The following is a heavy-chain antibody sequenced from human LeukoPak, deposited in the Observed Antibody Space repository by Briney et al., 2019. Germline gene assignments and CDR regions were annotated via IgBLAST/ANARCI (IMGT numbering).Heavy chain of an antibody. CDR1: GCTFTSYG. Sequence: GASVKVSCKASGCTFTSYGISWVRQAPGQGLEWMGWISAYNGNTNYAQKLQGRVTMTTDTSTSTAYMELRSLRSDDTAVYYCARGLVPAAICWWFDPWGQGTLVTVSS. V-gene: IGHV1-18*01. CDR3: ARGLVPAAICWWFDP. D-gene: IGHD2-2*02. J-gene: IGHJ5*02. CDR2: ISAYNGNT.